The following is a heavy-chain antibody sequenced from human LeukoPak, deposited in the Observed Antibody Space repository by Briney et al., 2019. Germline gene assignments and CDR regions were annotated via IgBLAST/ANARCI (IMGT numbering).Heavy chain of an antibody. CDR3: ARADGDILPGYLFDY. V-gene: IGHV1-18*01. D-gene: IGHD3-9*01. J-gene: IGHJ4*02. Sequence: ASVKVSCKASGYTFTNYDINWVRQAPGQGLEWMGWISTYNDNTNYAQKLQGRVTMITDTATSTVYMELRSLRSDDTAVYYCARADGDILPGYLFDYWGQGTLVTVSS. CDR2: ISTYNDNT. CDR1: GYTFTNYD.